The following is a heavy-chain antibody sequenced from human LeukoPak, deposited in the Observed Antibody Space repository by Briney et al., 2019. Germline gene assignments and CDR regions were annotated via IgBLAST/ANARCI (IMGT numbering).Heavy chain of an antibody. Sequence: GGSLRLSCAASGFTFSSYGMHWVRQAPGKGLEYVSAISSNGGSTYYANSVKGRFTISRDNSKNTLYLQMGSLRAEDMAVYYRARETEILEWFNYYYYMDVWGKGTTVTVSS. V-gene: IGHV3-64*01. CDR2: ISSNGGST. CDR1: GFTFSSYG. J-gene: IGHJ6*03. D-gene: IGHD3-3*01. CDR3: ARETEILEWFNYYYYMDV.